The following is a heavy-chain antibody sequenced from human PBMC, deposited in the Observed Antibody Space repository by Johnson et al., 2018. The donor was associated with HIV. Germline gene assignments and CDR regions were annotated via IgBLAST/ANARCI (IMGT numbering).Heavy chain of an antibody. J-gene: IGHJ3*02. D-gene: IGHD2-15*01. CDR2: ISGSGRTI. CDR1: GFTFSDYY. CDR3: AREGPYWACDI. Sequence: QVQLVESGGGLGKPGGSLRLSCAASGFTFSDYYMSWIRQAPGKGLEWVSYISGSGRTIYYADSLKGRFTISRDNAKNSLYLQMSSLRAEDTAVYYCAREGPYWACDIWGQGTMVTVSS. V-gene: IGHV3-11*04.